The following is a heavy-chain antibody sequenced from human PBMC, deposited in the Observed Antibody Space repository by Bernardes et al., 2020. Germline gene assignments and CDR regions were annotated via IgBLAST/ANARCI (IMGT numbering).Heavy chain of an antibody. J-gene: IGHJ6*03. D-gene: IGHD3-22*01. Sequence: GGSLRLSRATSGFSFSRYGLHWVRQAPGKGLEWVALIWFAGSNKYYADSVKGRFTISRDNSKDTVYLQMNSLRAEDTAVYYCARDSNGQSSYYYMDVWGKGTTVTVSS. CDR2: IWFAGSNK. CDR1: GFSFSRYG. CDR3: ARDSNGQSSYYYMDV. V-gene: IGHV3-33*01.